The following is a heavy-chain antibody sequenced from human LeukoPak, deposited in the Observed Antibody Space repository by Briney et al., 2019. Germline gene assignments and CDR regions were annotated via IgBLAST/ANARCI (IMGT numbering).Heavy chain of an antibody. J-gene: IGHJ6*02. V-gene: IGHV4-4*07. CDR3: ARYRVVPAAMDV. CDR2: IYGSGST. Sequence: SETLSHTCIVPGDSTTNYNWSWIRPSDGKGLEWIGRIYGSGSTNYNPSLKSRVTMSVDTSKNQFSLQLTSVTAADTAIYYCARYRVVPAAMDVWGHGTTVTVSS. D-gene: IGHD2-2*01. CDR1: GDSTTNYN.